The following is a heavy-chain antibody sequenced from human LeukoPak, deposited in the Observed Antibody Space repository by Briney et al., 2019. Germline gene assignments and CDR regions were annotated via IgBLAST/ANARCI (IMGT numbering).Heavy chain of an antibody. CDR2: IKKDGSEK. J-gene: IGHJ4*02. CDR3: ARDSPSSMIINGFFDY. V-gene: IGHV3-7*01. D-gene: IGHD2-2*01. CDR1: GFTFSSYY. Sequence: GGSLTLSCAASGFTFSSYYMSWVRQAPGKGLEWVANIKKDGSEKYYVNSVKGRFTISRDNAKNSLYLQMNSLRAADTAVYYCARDSPSSMIINGFFDYWGLGTQVTVSS.